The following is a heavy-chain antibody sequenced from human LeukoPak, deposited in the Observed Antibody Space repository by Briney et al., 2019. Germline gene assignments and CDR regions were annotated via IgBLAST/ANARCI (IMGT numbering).Heavy chain of an antibody. J-gene: IGHJ5*02. CDR2: IIPIFGTA. V-gene: IGHV1-69*05. CDR1: GVTFSSYA. CDR3: ARDEGVWGSYPNHPSWFDP. D-gene: IGHD3-16*02. Sequence: SVKVSCKASGVTFSSYAISWVRQAPGQGLEWMGRIIPIFGTANYAQKFQGRVTITTDESTSTAYMELSSLRSEDTAVYYCARDEGVWGSYPNHPSWFDPWGQGTLVTVSS.